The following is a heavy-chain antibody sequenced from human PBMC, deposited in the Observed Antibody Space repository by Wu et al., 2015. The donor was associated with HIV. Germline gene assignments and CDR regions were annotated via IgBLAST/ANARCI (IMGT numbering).Heavy chain of an antibody. V-gene: IGHV1-18*01. D-gene: IGHD1-14*01. CDR2: ISPSNDKT. Sequence: QVQLVHSGTEVKNPGASVKVSCKASGYTFISYGISWVRQAPGQGLEWMGWISPSNDKTNYAQRLQGRVTMATDTSNKQQSTWGAWRGPEKKSDETRPCYYCATSPRRINRGLSIXYLDYWSQRNAGHRLL. CDR3: ATSPRRINRGLSIXYLDY. CDR1: GYTFISYG. J-gene: IGHJ4*01.